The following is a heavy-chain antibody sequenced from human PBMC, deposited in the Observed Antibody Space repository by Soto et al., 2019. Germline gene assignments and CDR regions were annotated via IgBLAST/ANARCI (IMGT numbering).Heavy chain of an antibody. Sequence: EVQVLESGGGLVQPGGSLRLSCAASGFTFSSYAMSWVRQAPGKGLEWVSVISGSGASTYYADSVKGRFTISRDNSKNSLYLQMNSLRTEDTAVYYCAKDDGLESYDILTDYHYYYGMDVWGQGTTVTVSS. CDR1: GFTFSSYA. J-gene: IGHJ6*02. CDR2: ISGSGAST. V-gene: IGHV3-23*01. CDR3: AKDDGLESYDILTDYHYYYGMDV. D-gene: IGHD3-9*01.